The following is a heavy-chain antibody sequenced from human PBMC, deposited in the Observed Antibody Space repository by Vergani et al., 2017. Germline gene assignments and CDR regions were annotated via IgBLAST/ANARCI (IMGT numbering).Heavy chain of an antibody. D-gene: IGHD5-12*01. CDR1: VFSFPGYA. J-gene: IGHJ4*02. V-gene: IGHV3-23*01. Sequence: EVQLLESGGGLVQPGGSLRLSCEASVFSFPGYATSWVRQAPGNGLEWVSSVSGSSATPYYADSVKGRFIISRDNSKNTLHLQMNSLRADDTAVYYYTNGSLGYTGYFFDYWGQGTLATVSS. CDR2: VSGSSATP. CDR3: TNGSLGYTGYFFDY.